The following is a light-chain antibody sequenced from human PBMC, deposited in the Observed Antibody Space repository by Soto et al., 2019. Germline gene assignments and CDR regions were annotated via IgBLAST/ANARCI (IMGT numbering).Light chain of an antibody. CDR3: SSFTNCNTPLYV. J-gene: IGLJ1*01. Sequence: QSALTQPASVSASPGQSITISCTGTSSDVGGYNYVSWYQQHPGKAPKLMICEVSNRPSGVSNRFSGSKSGNTASLTISGLQAEDEADYYCSSFTNCNTPLYVFGSGTKVTVL. CDR1: SSDVGGYNY. CDR2: EVS. V-gene: IGLV2-14*01.